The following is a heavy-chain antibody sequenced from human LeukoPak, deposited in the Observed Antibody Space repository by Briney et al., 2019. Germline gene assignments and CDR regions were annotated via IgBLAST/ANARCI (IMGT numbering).Heavy chain of an antibody. Sequence: SETLSLTCTVSGGSISNSYWSWIWKPPGTGLEWIGYIYDNESTNSNPSLTSRVTVSVDTSKNQFSLKLSSVTAADTAIYYCARQSGGVATKLDYWGQGTLVTVSS. CDR3: ARQSGGVATKLDY. CDR1: GGSISNSY. D-gene: IGHD3-16*01. J-gene: IGHJ4*02. V-gene: IGHV4-59*08. CDR2: IYDNEST.